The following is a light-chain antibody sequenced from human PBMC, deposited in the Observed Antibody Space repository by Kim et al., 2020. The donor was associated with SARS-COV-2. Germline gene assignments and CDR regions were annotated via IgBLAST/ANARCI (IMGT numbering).Light chain of an antibody. CDR2: DAS. Sequence: LSTGERATLSCRDSQSVSSYLAWYKQKPGQAHRPLIYDASNRATGIPARFSGSGYGTDFTLTSSSLEPEDFVVYYCQQSSNWPLTFGQGTRLEIK. V-gene: IGKV3-11*01. CDR3: QQSSNWPLT. J-gene: IGKJ5*01. CDR1: QSVSSY.